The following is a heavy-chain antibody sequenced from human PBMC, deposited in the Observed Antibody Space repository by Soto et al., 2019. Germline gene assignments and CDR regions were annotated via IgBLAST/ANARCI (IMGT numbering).Heavy chain of an antibody. J-gene: IGHJ5*02. CDR2: IIPIRGIA. CDR3: ARYITGTTSWFDP. CDR1: GGTFSSYT. Sequence: SVKVSCKASGGTFSSYTISWVRQAPGQGLEWMGRIIPIRGIANYAQKFQGRVTITADKSTSTAYMELSSLRSEDTAVYYCARYITGTTSWFDPRGQGTPVTVSS. V-gene: IGHV1-69*02. D-gene: IGHD1-20*01.